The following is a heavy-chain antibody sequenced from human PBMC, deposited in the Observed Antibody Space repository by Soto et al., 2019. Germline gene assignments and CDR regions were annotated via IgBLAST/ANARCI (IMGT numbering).Heavy chain of an antibody. V-gene: IGHV4-39*01. CDR2: MHYSGTT. CDR3: ARRSGSYIVDY. Sequence: SETLSLTCSVSGGSISSRSYFWGWIRQPPGKGLEWIGNMHYSGTTYYNPSLKSRVTISVDTSKNQFSLKLSSVTAADTAVYYCARRSGSYIVDYWGQETLVTVSS. J-gene: IGHJ4*02. D-gene: IGHD2-15*01. CDR1: GGSISSRSYF.